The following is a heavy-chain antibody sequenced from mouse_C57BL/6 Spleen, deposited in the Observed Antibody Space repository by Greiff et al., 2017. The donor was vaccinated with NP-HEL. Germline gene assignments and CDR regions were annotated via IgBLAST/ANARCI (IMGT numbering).Heavy chain of an antibody. CDR1: GFTFSDYG. CDR2: ISSGSSTI. CDR3: AREYYGSSSGFAY. D-gene: IGHD1-1*01. V-gene: IGHV5-17*01. Sequence: EVMLVESGGGLVKPGGSLKLSCAASGFTFSDYGMHWVRQAPEKGLEWVAYISSGSSTIYYADTVKGRFTISRDNAKNTLFLQMTSLRSEDTAMYYCAREYYGSSSGFAYWGQGTLVTVSA. J-gene: IGHJ3*01.